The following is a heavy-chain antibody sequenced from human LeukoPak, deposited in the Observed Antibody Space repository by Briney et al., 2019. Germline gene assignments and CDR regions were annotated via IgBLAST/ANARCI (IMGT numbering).Heavy chain of an antibody. Sequence: KSSETLSLTCAVSGGSISSSNWWSWVRQPPGKGLEWIGEIYHSGSTNYNPSLKSRVTISVDKSKNQFSLRLTSVTAADTAVYYCARSPTKRVPEDYWGQGTLVTVSS. D-gene: IGHD2-2*01. V-gene: IGHV4-4*02. CDR2: IYHSGST. J-gene: IGHJ4*02. CDR1: GGSISSSNW. CDR3: ARSPTKRVPEDY.